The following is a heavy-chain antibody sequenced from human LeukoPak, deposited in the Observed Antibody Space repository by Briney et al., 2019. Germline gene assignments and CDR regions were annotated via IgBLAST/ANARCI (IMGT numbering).Heavy chain of an antibody. CDR3: ARDQAALTYYYDSSGRGAFDI. CDR2: IYYSGNT. J-gene: IGHJ3*02. V-gene: IGHV4-59*01. CDR1: GGSISSYY. Sequence: SETLSLTCTVSGGSISSYYWSWIRQAPGKGLEYIGFIYYSGNTNYNPSFKSRVTISVDTSKKQFSLKLSSVTAADTAVYYCARDQAALTYYYDSSGRGAFDIWGQGTMVTVSS. D-gene: IGHD3-22*01.